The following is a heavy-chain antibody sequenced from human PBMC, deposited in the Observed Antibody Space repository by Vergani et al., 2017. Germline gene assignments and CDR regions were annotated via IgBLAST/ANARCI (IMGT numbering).Heavy chain of an antibody. CDR3: VKDNDDDADGPFDL. CDR1: GFTFQAFA. J-gene: IGHJ2*01. V-gene: IGHV3-9*01. D-gene: IGHD3-16*01. Sequence: LVEAGGGLVQPGGSLRLSCTASGFTFQAFAFHWGRQVSGRGLEWVSGIDRNYGVKNGNSFEGRFSISRDNAKKAVFLQMNNLRHEDTALYFCVKDNDDDADGPFDLWGRGTLVTVSS. CDR2: IDRNYGVK.